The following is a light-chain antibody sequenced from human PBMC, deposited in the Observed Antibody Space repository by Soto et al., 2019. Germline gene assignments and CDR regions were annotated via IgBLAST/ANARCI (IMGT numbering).Light chain of an antibody. CDR2: DGS. CDR1: QGVRSSY. V-gene: IGKV3D-20*01. CDR3: QQYDNSAPLS. J-gene: IGKJ4*01. Sequence: EIVLTQSPATLSLSPGDRATLSCGASQGVRSSYVAWYQQKAGLAPRLLVYDGSSRASGIPDRFSGSGSGTDFTLTICRLEPEDFEVYYCQQYDNSAPLSFGGGTKVEMK.